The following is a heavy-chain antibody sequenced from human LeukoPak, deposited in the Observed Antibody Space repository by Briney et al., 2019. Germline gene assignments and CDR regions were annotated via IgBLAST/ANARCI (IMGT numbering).Heavy chain of an antibody. CDR1: GGSISSGGYS. CDR2: IYHSGST. Sequence: SQTLSLTCAVSGGSISSGGYSWSWIRQPPGKGLEWIGYIYHSGSTYYNPSLKSRVTISVDRSKNQFSLKLSSVTAADTAVYYCARGSGSLIGYWSQGTLVTVSS. V-gene: IGHV4-30-2*01. J-gene: IGHJ4*02. CDR3: ARGSGSLIGY. D-gene: IGHD6-25*01.